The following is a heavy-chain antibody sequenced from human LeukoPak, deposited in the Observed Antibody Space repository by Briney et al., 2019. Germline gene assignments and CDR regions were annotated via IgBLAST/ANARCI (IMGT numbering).Heavy chain of an antibody. CDR2: IYYSGST. Sequence: PSETLSLTCTVSGGSISSGGYYWRWIRQHPGKGLEWIGYIYYSGSTYYNPSLKSRVTISVDTSKNQFSLKLSSVTAADTAVYYCARVDWQVFDYWGQGTLVTVSS. J-gene: IGHJ4*02. CDR1: GGSISSGGYY. D-gene: IGHD3-9*01. CDR3: ARVDWQVFDY. V-gene: IGHV4-31*03.